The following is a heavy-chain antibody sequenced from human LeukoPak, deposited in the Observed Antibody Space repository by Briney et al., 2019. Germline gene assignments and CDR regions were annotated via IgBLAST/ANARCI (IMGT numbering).Heavy chain of an antibody. V-gene: IGHV3-20*04. D-gene: IGHD4-23*01. CDR1: GFTFDDYG. CDR3: ARDGPVVTTPFDN. J-gene: IGHJ4*02. CDR2: INWNGGSI. Sequence: GGSLRLSCAASGFTFDDYGMTWVRQGPGKGLEWVSGINWNGGSIGYADSVKGRFTISRDNAKNSLYLQMNSLRAEDTAVYYCARDGPVVTTPFDNWGQGTLVTVSS.